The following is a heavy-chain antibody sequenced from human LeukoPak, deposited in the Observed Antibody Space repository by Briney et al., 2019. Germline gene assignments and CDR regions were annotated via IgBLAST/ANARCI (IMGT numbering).Heavy chain of an antibody. CDR1: GFTFSDYS. D-gene: IGHD3-10*01. V-gene: IGHV3-11*01. CDR3: ARSGGNSPVDY. J-gene: IGHJ4*02. Sequence: GGSLRLSCAASGFTFSDYSMSWIRQAPGKGLEWVSYITSGDTAIYYADSVKGRFTISRDNAKNSLFLQMNSLRAEDTAVYYCARSGGNSPVDYWGQGTLVTFSS. CDR2: ITSGDTAI.